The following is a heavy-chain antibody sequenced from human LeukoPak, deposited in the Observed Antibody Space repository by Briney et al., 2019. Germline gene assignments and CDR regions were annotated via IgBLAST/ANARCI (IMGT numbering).Heavy chain of an antibody. CDR2: ISGSGGST. J-gene: IGHJ5*02. D-gene: IGHD6-13*01. Sequence: GGSLRLSCAASGFTFSSYAMSWVRQAPGKGQEWVSAISGSGGSTYYADSVKGRFTISRDNSKNTLYLQMNSLRAEDTAVYYCAKENYSSSWYRRGWFDPWGQGTLVTVSS. CDR3: AKENYSSSWYRRGWFDP. CDR1: GFTFSSYA. V-gene: IGHV3-23*01.